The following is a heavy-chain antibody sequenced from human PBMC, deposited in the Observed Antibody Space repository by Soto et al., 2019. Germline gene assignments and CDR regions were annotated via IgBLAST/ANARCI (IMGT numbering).Heavy chain of an antibody. V-gene: IGHV4-4*02. J-gene: IGHJ6*02. CDR3: ASHDFYTMDV. CDR2: IHHSGTT. Sequence: SETLSLTCPVSGGSITSHSWWRWVRQPPGKGLEWIGEIHHSGTTNYNPSLKSRVTISVDKSKNQLSLKLNSVTAADTAMFYCASHDFYTMDVWGQGTTVTVSS. CDR1: GGSITSHSW.